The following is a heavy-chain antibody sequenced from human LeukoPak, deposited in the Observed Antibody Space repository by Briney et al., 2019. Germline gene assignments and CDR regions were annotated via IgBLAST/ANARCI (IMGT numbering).Heavy chain of an antibody. J-gene: IGHJ4*02. CDR3: ARDPGGTWGFDY. V-gene: IGHV1-46*01. CDR1: GYTFTSYD. D-gene: IGHD7-27*01. Sequence: ASVKVSCKASGYTFTSYDMHWVRQAPGQGLEWMGIINPSGGSTSYAQKFQGRVTMTRDTSTSTVYMELSSLRSEDTAVYYCARDPGGTWGFDYWGQGALVTVSS. CDR2: INPSGGST.